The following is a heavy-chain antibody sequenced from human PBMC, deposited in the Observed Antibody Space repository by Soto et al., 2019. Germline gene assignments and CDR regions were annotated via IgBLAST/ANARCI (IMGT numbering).Heavy chain of an antibody. Sequence: PSETLSLTCAVYGGSFSGYYWTWIRQPPGTGLEWIGEINHSGSTNYNPSLKSRVTISIDTSKNQFSLELSSVTAADTAVYYCARGSGTYSYFDYWGQGTLVTVSS. CDR2: INHSGST. J-gene: IGHJ4*02. V-gene: IGHV4-34*01. CDR1: GGSFSGYY. D-gene: IGHD1-26*01. CDR3: ARGSGTYSYFDY.